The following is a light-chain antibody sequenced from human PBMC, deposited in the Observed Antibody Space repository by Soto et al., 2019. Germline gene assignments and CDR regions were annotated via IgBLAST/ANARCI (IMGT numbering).Light chain of an antibody. CDR2: DSS. J-gene: IGKJ5*01. V-gene: IGKV1-5*01. CDR3: QQYDSFSST. Sequence: DIQMTQSPSTLSASVGDRVTITCRASQSISTWLAWYQQRPGRAPKLLIYDSSSLESGVPSRFRGSGSGTECSLTISSLQPDDVATYYCQQYDSFSSTFGQGTRLEIK. CDR1: QSISTW.